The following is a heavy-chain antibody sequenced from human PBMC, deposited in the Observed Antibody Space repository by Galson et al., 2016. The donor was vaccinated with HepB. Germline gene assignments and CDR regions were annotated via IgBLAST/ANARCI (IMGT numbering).Heavy chain of an antibody. CDR3: AKDQGGQWLDPWPFGY. Sequence: SLRLSCAGSGFPFSNHPMSWVRQAPGKGLEWVAGISGSGISTDYIDSVKGRFTISRDNSKSTLYLQINSLRAEDTGVYYCAKDQGGQWLDPWPFGYWGQGVLVSVSS. CDR1: GFPFSNHP. CDR2: ISGSGIST. J-gene: IGHJ4*02. V-gene: IGHV3-23*01. D-gene: IGHD6-19*01.